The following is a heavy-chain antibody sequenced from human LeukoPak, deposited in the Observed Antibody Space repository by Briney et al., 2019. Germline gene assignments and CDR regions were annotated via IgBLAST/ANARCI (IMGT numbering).Heavy chain of an antibody. J-gene: IGHJ4*02. Sequence: PGGSLRLSCAASGFTFSSYGMHWVRQAPGKGLEWVAVISYDGSNKYYADSVKGRFTISRDNSKNTLYLLMNSLRAEDTAVYYCARAGSIIAAAGDYFDYWGQGTLVTVSS. CDR1: GFTFSSYG. CDR3: ARAGSIIAAAGDYFDY. D-gene: IGHD6-13*01. V-gene: IGHV3-30*03. CDR2: ISYDGSNK.